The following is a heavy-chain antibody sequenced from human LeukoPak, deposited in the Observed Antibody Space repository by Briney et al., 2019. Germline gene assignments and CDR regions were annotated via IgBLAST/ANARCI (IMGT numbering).Heavy chain of an antibody. CDR3: ATYLAYCGGDCPGYFQH. J-gene: IGHJ1*01. V-gene: IGHV3-30*02. CDR2: IWYDGSNK. D-gene: IGHD2-21*01. Sequence: GGSLRLSCAASGFTFSSYGMHWVRQAPGKGLEWVAFIWYDGSNKYYADSVKGRFTISRDNSKNTLYLQMNSLRAEDTAVYYCATYLAYCGGDCPGYFQHWGQGTLVTVSS. CDR1: GFTFSSYG.